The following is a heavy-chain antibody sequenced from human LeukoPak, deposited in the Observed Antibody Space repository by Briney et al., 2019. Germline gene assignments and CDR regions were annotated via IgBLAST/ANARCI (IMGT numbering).Heavy chain of an antibody. D-gene: IGHD3-10*01. Sequence: AVKVSCKASGGTFSSYAISLVRQAPGQGLELMAGIIPIFGTANYAQKFQGRVTITADKSTSTDSMELSSLRYEDTAVYYCARANPTTQSLWSGESIDYWGQGTLVTVSS. V-gene: IGHV1-69*06. CDR1: GGTFSSYA. J-gene: IGHJ4*02. CDR3: ARANPTTQSLWSGESIDY. CDR2: IIPIFGTA.